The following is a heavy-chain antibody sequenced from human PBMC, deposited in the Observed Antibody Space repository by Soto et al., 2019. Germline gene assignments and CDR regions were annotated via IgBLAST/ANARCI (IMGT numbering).Heavy chain of an antibody. D-gene: IGHD4-17*01. CDR2: FYYTGDT. CDR1: SGPDRSHN. Sequence: QVQLQQSGPRLVKPSETLSLTCTVSSGPDRSHNWGWIRQPPGRGLEWIGYFYYTGDTAYNPPLRGRVTISAATSTNDISLTLNSVTAADTAVYYCVRQGIDYLHGLVDVWGQGTTVSVSS. V-gene: IGHV4-59*08. CDR3: VRQGIDYLHGLVDV. J-gene: IGHJ6*02.